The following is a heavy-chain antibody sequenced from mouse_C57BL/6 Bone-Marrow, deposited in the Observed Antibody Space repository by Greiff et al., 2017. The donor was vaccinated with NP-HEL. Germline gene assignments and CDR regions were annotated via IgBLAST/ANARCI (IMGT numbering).Heavy chain of an antibody. V-gene: IGHV1-19*01. CDR3: ASAPYYAMDY. CDR1: GYTFTDYY. J-gene: IGHJ4*01. Sequence: VQLQQSGPVLVKPGASVKMSCKASGYTFTDYYMNWVKQSHGKSLEWIGVINPYNGGTSYNQKFKGKATLTVDKSSSTAYMELNSLKSEDSAVYYCASAPYYAMDYWGQGTSVTVTS. CDR2: INPYNGGT.